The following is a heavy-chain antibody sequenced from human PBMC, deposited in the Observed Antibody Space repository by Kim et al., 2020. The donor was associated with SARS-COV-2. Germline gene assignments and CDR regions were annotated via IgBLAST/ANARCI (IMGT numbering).Heavy chain of an antibody. CDR1: GYTFTGYY. CDR3: ARGGHKGAKVDGYKYGAY. J-gene: IGHJ4*02. CDR2: INPNSGGT. V-gene: IGHV1-2*02. D-gene: IGHD5-12*01. Sequence: ASVKVSCKASGYTFTGYYMHWVRQAPGQGLEWMGWINPNSGGTNYAQKFQGRVTMTRDTSISTAYMELSRLRSDDTAVYYCARGGHKGAKVDGYKYGAYWGQGTLGTGPS.